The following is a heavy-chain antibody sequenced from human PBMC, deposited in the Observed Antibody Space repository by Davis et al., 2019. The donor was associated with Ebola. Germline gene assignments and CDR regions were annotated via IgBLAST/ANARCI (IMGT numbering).Heavy chain of an antibody. J-gene: IGHJ5*02. CDR3: ARGLDLAGSNWFDP. CDR1: GGSISSYY. D-gene: IGHD3-3*02. V-gene: IGHV4-59*12. CDR2: IYYSGST. Sequence: PSETLSLTCTVSGGSISSYYWSWIRQPPGKGLEWIGYIYYSGSTNYNPSLKSRVTISVDTSKNQFSLKLSSVTAADTAVYYCARGLDLAGSNWFDPWGQGTLVTVSS.